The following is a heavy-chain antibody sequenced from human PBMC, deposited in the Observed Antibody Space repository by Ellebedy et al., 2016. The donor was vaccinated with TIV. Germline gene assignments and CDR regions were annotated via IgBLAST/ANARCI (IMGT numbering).Heavy chain of an antibody. D-gene: IGHD3-3*02. CDR3: ARDCCTWRHFGY. CDR2: IYSGGST. V-gene: IGHV3-66*01. J-gene: IGHJ4*02. Sequence: PGGSLRLSCEGSGFTVSSNYMSWVRQAPGKGLEWVSVIYSGGSTYYEDSVKGRFTISRDNSKNTLYLQMNSLRAEDTAAYYCARDCCTWRHFGYWGQGTLVTVSS. CDR1: GFTVSSNY.